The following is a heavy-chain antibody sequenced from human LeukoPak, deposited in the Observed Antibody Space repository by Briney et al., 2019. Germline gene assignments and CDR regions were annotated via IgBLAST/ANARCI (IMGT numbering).Heavy chain of an antibody. J-gene: IGHJ3*02. V-gene: IGHV3-48*03. CDR2: ISSSGSTI. D-gene: IGHD5-12*01. CDR1: GFTFSSYE. Sequence: PGGSLRLSCAASGFTFSSYEMNWVRQAPGKGLEWVSYISSSGSTIYYADSVKGRFTISRDNAKNSLYLQMNSPRAEDTAVYYCARDGEYSGYEPEAFDIWGQGTMVTVSS. CDR3: ARDGEYSGYEPEAFDI.